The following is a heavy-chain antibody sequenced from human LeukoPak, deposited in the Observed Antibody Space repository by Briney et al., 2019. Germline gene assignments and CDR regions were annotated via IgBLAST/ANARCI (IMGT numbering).Heavy chain of an antibody. Sequence: SVKVSCKASVGTFSSYAISWVGQAPGQGLEWMGGIIPIFGTANYAQKFQGRITITADKSTSTAYMELSSLRSEDTAVYYCARGPYCTNGVCYLAVFPLDPWGQGTLVTVSS. V-gene: IGHV1-69*06. J-gene: IGHJ5*02. CDR3: ARGPYCTNGVCYLAVFPLDP. D-gene: IGHD2-8*01. CDR2: IIPIFGTA. CDR1: VGTFSSYA.